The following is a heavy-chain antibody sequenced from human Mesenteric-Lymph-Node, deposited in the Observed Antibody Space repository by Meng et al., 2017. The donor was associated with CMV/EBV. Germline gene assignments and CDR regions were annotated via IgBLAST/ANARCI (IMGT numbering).Heavy chain of an antibody. V-gene: IGHV3-66*01. J-gene: IGHJ6*02. CDR2: IYSDGRT. Sequence: GGSLRLSCAASGLSGSPTYMSWVRQAPGKGLEWVSGIYSDGRTYYADSVKGRFTISRDNAKNSLYLQMNSLRAEDTAVYYCARYHIYGNYYYGMDVWGQGTTVTFSS. CDR3: ARYHIYGNYYYGMDV. CDR1: GLSGSPTY. D-gene: IGHD2-21*01.